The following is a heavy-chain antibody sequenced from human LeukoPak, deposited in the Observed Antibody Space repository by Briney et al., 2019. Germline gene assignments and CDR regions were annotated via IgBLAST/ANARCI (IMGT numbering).Heavy chain of an antibody. Sequence: GGSLRLSCAASGFTFSTYAMSWVRQAPGKGLEWVPTISGNGGSTYHADSVKGRFTISRDNSKNTLYLQMNTLRVEDTAVYYCAKPPPDSSSWLFDYWGQGTLVSVSS. CDR1: GFTFSTYA. CDR3: AKPPPDSSSWLFDY. CDR2: ISGNGGST. J-gene: IGHJ4*02. D-gene: IGHD6-13*01. V-gene: IGHV3-23*01.